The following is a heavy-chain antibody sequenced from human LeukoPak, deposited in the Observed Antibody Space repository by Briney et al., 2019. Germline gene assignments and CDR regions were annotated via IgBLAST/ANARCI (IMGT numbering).Heavy chain of an antibody. Sequence: PSETLSLTCDVSGGSINSFSLWSWVRQTPGKGLEWIGEVYPSGSTNYSPSLKSRVTISVDKSRNQFSLNLNSVTAADTAVYYCATNREYYFDYWGQGALVTVSS. CDR1: GGSINSFSL. CDR2: VYPSGST. CDR3: ATNREYYFDY. D-gene: IGHD3-10*01. J-gene: IGHJ4*02. V-gene: IGHV4-4*02.